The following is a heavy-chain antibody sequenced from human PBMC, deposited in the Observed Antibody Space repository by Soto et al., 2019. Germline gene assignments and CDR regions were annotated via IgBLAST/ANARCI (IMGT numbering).Heavy chain of an antibody. CDR2: ILPIFGTA. CDR1: GGTFSTSS. J-gene: IGHJ3*02. D-gene: IGHD4-17*01. V-gene: IGHV1-69*14. Sequence: QVQLVQSGAEVKKPGSSVKVSCKASGGTFSTSSINWVRQATGQRPEWMGNILPIFGTAVYAQKFQGRVKITADKSTTTADMEVRSLLSEDTAVYYCARAHEYGGNADAFDIWGQGTVVTVSS. CDR3: ARAHEYGGNADAFDI.